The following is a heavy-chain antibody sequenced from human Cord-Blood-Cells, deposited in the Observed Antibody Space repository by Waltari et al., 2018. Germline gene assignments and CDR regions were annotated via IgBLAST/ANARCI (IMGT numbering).Heavy chain of an antibody. J-gene: IGHJ6*02. D-gene: IGHD2-2*01. CDR3: ARVGVVPAAKVYYYYGMDV. Sequence: QVQLVQSGAEVKKPGASVKVSCKASGYTFTSYGISWVRQAPGQGLEWMGWISAYNGNTNYAQKLQGSVTITTGTSTGTAYMELRSLRSDYTAVYYCARVGVVPAAKVYYYYGMDVWGQGTTVTVSS. CDR1: GYTFTSYG. CDR2: ISAYNGNT. V-gene: IGHV1-18*01.